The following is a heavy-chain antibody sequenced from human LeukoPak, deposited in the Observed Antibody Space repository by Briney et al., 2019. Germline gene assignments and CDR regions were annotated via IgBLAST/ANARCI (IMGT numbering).Heavy chain of an antibody. CDR3: ARVLITMVRGVISLNAFDI. CDR2: IIPIFGTA. Sequence: SVKVSCKASGGTFSSYAISWVRQAPGEGLEWRGGIIPIFGTANYAQKFKGRVTITTDESTSTGYMELSSLRSEDTAVYYCARVLITMVRGVISLNAFDIWGQGTMVTVSS. CDR1: GGTFSSYA. J-gene: IGHJ3*02. D-gene: IGHD3-10*01. V-gene: IGHV1-69*05.